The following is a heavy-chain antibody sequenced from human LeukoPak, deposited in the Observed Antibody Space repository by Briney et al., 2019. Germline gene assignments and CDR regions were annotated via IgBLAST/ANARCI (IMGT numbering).Heavy chain of an antibody. CDR1: GFTFSSYD. J-gene: IGHJ1*01. V-gene: IGHV3-33*01. Sequence: PGRSLRLSCEASGFTFSSYDMHWVRQAPGKGLEWVAVIWNDGSNKYYADSVKGRFTISRDNSKNTLYLQMNSLRVEDTAVYYCARGGGRHVEHWGQGTLVTVSS. D-gene: IGHD3-16*01. CDR2: IWNDGSNK. CDR3: ARGGGRHVEH.